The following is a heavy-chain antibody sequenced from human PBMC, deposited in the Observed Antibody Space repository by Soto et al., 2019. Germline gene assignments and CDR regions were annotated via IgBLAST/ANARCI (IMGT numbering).Heavy chain of an antibody. Sequence: EVQLVESGGGLVQPGGSLRLSCAASGFTFSTYWMNRVRQAPGKGLEWVANIKQDGSEKNYVDSVKGRFTISRDNAKNSLYLQMNSLRAEDTAVYYCARGSSGWYEVDYWGQGTLVTVSS. CDR1: GFTFSTYW. CDR3: ARGSSGWYEVDY. J-gene: IGHJ4*02. D-gene: IGHD6-19*01. V-gene: IGHV3-7*02. CDR2: IKQDGSEK.